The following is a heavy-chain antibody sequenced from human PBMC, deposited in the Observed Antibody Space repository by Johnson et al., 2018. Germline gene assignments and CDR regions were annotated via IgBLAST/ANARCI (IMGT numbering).Heavy chain of an antibody. D-gene: IGHD3-22*01. CDR2: ISSDGSNK. CDR1: GFTFSSYG. J-gene: IGHJ6*03. Sequence: QVQLVESGGGVVQXGRSLRLXCAASGFTFSSYGMHWVRQAPGKGLEWVAVISSDGSNKYYAASVKGRFTISRDNSKKTLYLQMNSLRAEDTAVYYCARTSTPYYYGSSGYWGYYYMDGWGQGTTVTVSS. CDR3: ARTSTPYYYGSSGYWGYYYMDG. V-gene: IGHV3-30*03.